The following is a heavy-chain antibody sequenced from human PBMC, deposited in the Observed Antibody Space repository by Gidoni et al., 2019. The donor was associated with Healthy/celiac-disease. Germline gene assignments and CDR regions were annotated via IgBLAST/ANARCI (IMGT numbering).Heavy chain of an antibody. V-gene: IGHV1-69*04. CDR3: ATYYYGSGSPYFDY. CDR1: GGTFSSYA. CDR2: IIPILGIA. Sequence: QVQLVQSGAEVKKPGSSVKVSCKASGGTFSSYAISWVRQAPGQGLEWMGRIIPILGIANYAQKFQGRVTITADKSTSTAYMELSSLRSEDTAVYYCATYYYGSGSPYFDYWGQGTLVTVSS. D-gene: IGHD3-10*01. J-gene: IGHJ4*02.